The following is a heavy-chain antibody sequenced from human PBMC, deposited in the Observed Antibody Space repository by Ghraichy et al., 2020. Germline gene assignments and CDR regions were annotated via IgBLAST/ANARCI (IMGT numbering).Heavy chain of an antibody. D-gene: IGHD4-11*01. CDR3: AKSGSNYPITLDY. Sequence: GGSLRLSCAASGFTFSSYAMSWVRQAPGKGLEWVSAISGSGGSTYYADSVKGRFTISRDNSKNTLYLQMDSLRAEDTAVYYCAKSGSNYPITLDYWGQGTLVTVSS. CDR2: ISGSGGST. J-gene: IGHJ4*02. V-gene: IGHV3-23*01. CDR1: GFTFSSYA.